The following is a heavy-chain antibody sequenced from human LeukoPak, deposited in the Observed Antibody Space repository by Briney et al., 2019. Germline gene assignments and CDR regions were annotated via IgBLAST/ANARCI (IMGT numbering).Heavy chain of an antibody. CDR1: GFTFSSYA. CDR2: ISGSGGST. J-gene: IGHJ4*02. V-gene: IGHV3-23*01. D-gene: IGHD3-22*01. CDR3: ANSPSYYYDSSGYYPDY. Sequence: PGGSLRLSXAASGFTFSSYAMSWVRQAPGKGLEWVSAISGSGGSTYYADSVKGRFTISRDNSKNTLYLQMNSLRAEDTAVYYCANSPSYYYDSSGYYPDYWGRGTLVTVSS.